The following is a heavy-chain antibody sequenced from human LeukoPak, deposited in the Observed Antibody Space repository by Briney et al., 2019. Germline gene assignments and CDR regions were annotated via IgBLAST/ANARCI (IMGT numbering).Heavy chain of an antibody. CDR2: IYYSGST. V-gene: IGHV4-39*07. CDR3: ARDPIDTANDAFDV. D-gene: IGHD5-18*01. J-gene: IGHJ3*01. Sequence: SQTLSLTCTVSGGSISSGGYYWGWIRQPPGKGLEWIGSIYYSGSTYYNPSLTSRVTMSVDTSKNQFSLKLSSVTAADTAVYYCARDPIDTANDAFDVWGQGTMVTVSS. CDR1: GGSISSGGYY.